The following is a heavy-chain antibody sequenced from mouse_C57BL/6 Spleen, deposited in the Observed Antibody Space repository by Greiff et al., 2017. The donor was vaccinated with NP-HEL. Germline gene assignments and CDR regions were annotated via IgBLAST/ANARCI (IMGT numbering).Heavy chain of an antibody. CDR1: GFTFSDYG. V-gene: IGHV5-15*01. J-gene: IGHJ4*01. CDR2: ISNLAYSI. Sequence: EVQLVESGGGLVQPGGSLKLSCAASGFTFSDYGMAWVRQAPRKGPEWVAFISNLAYSIYYADTVTGRFTISRENAKNTLYLEMSSLRSEDTAMYYCARHYSNFSYYAMDYWGQGTSVTVSS. D-gene: IGHD2-5*01. CDR3: ARHYSNFSYYAMDY.